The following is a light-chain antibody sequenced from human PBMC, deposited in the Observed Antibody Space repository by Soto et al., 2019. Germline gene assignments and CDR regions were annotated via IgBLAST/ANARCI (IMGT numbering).Light chain of an antibody. CDR1: SSDVGVYNY. V-gene: IGLV2-14*01. Sequence: QSVLTQPASVSGSPGQSITISCTGTSSDVGVYNYVSWYQQHPGKAPKLMIYEVSNRPSGVSNRFSGSKSGNTASLTISGLPAEDEADYYCSSYTSSSTLLYVFGTGTKVTV. CDR2: EVS. CDR3: SSYTSSSTLLYV. J-gene: IGLJ1*01.